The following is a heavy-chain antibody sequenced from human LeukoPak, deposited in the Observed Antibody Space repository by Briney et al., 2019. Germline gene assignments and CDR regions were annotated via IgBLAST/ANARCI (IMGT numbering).Heavy chain of an antibody. V-gene: IGHV3-9*01. Sequence: GRSLRLSCAASGFTFDDYAMHWVRQAPGKGLEWVSGISWNSGSIGYADSVKGRFTISRDNAKNSLYLQMNSLRAEDTALYYCAKDKYSSGWYGPFDYWGQGTLVTVSS. CDR1: GFTFDDYA. CDR3: AKDKYSSGWYGPFDY. J-gene: IGHJ4*02. D-gene: IGHD6-19*01. CDR2: ISWNSGSI.